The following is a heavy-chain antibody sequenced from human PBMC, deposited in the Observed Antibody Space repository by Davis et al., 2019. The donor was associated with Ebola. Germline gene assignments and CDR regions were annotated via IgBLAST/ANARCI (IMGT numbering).Heavy chain of an antibody. V-gene: IGHV1-2*06. Sequence: ASVTVSCKASGYTFTDYNIHWMRQAPGQGLEWLGRVILKSGATNYAQKFQGRVTMTWDTSISTAYMELSSLKSEDTAVYYCARSYYENVWGSYRFNAFDIWGQGTMVTVSS. CDR2: VILKSGAT. CDR1: GYTFTDYN. D-gene: IGHD3-16*02. J-gene: IGHJ3*02. CDR3: ARSYYENVWGSYRFNAFDI.